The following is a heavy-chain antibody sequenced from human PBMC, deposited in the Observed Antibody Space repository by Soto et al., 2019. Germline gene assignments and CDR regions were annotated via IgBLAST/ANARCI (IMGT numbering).Heavy chain of an antibody. CDR2: IYYSGIT. Sequence: SETLSLTCTVSGGSISSYYWSWIRQPPGKGLEWIGYIYYSGITNYNPYHKSRITITEDTSKNQFSLKLSSVTAADTAVYYCARYKSNYYYGMDVWGQGTTVT. V-gene: IGHV4-59*01. J-gene: IGHJ6*02. D-gene: IGHD1-20*01. CDR1: GGSISSYY. CDR3: ARYKSNYYYGMDV.